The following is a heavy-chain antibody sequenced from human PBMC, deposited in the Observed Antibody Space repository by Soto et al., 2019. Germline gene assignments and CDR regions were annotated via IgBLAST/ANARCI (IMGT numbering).Heavy chain of an antibody. J-gene: IGHJ4*02. CDR1: GYTFTSYA. Sequence: GASVKVSCKASGYTFTSYAMHWVRQAPGQRLEWMGWINAGNGNTKYSQKFQGRVTITRDTSASTAYMELSSLRSEDTAVYYCARAGGYCSGGSCYYQYDYWGQGTLVTVSS. CDR3: ARAGGYCSGGSCYYQYDY. D-gene: IGHD2-15*01. V-gene: IGHV1-3*01. CDR2: INAGNGNT.